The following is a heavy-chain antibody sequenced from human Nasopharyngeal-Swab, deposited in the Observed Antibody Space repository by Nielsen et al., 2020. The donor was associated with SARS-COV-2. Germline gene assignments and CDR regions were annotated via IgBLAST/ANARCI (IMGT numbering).Heavy chain of an antibody. J-gene: IGHJ6*03. CDR3: ARGRSITMIVVVITTEWYYYMDV. Sequence: ASVKVSCKASGYTFTSYDINWVRQATGQGLEWMGWMNPKSGNTGYAQKFQGRVTMTRNTSISTAYMELSSLRSEDTAVYYCARGRSITMIVVVITTEWYYYMDVWGKGTTVTVSS. CDR1: GYTFTSYD. D-gene: IGHD3-22*01. CDR2: MNPKSGNT. V-gene: IGHV1-8*01.